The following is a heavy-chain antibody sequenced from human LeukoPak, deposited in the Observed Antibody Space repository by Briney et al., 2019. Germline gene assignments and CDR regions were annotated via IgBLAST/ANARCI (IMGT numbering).Heavy chain of an antibody. CDR2: IYYSGST. CDR3: ARHGYCSGGSCYWDY. D-gene: IGHD2-15*01. Sequence: PETLSLTCIVSGGSISPYYWSWIRQPPGSGMEWIAYIYYSGSTSYNPSLKSRVAISVDTSNNEVSLKLSSVTAADTAVYYCARHGYCSGGSCYWDYWGQGTLVTVSS. V-gene: IGHV4-59*08. CDR1: GGSISPYY. J-gene: IGHJ4*02.